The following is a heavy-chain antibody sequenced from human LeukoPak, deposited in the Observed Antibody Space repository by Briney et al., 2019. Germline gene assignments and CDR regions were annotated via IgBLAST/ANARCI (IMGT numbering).Heavy chain of an antibody. J-gene: IGHJ5*02. CDR3: ARGLEGGYDISWFDP. V-gene: IGHV4-59*08. D-gene: IGHD3-9*01. CDR1: GGSISSYY. CDR2: IYYSGST. Sequence: SSETLSLTCTVSGGSISSYYWSWIRQPPGKGLEWIGYIYYSGSTNYKPSLKSRVTISVDTSKNQFSLKLSSVTAADTAVYYCARGLEGGYDISWFDPWGQGTLVTVSS.